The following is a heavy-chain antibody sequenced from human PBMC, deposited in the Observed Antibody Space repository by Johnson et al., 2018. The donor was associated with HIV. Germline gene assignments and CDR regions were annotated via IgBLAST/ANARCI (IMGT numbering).Heavy chain of an antibody. CDR2: IKQDGSEK. CDR1: GFTLSSYW. CDR3: ERAGGAVRVNGFDM. J-gene: IGHJ3*02. V-gene: IGHV3-7*05. D-gene: IGHD6-19*01. Sequence: VESGGGLVQPGGSLRLSCAASGFTLSSYWMSWVRQAPGKGLEWVANIKQDGSEKNYVDSVKGRFIISRDNAKNSLYLQINSLRGEDTALYYCERAGGAVRVNGFDMWGQGTMVTVSS.